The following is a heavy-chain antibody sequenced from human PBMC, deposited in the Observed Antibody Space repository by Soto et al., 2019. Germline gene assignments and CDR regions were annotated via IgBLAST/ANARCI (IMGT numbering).Heavy chain of an antibody. D-gene: IGHD3-10*01. CDR1: GGSISSSSYY. J-gene: IGHJ5*02. Sequence: NPSETLSLTCTVSGGSISSSSYYWGWIRQPPGKGLEWIGSIYYSGSTYYNPSLKSRVTISVYTSKNQFSLKLSSVTAADTAVYYCARHVPRTTMVRGGGWFDPWGQGTLVTVSS. V-gene: IGHV4-39*01. CDR2: IYYSGST. CDR3: ARHVPRTTMVRGGGWFDP.